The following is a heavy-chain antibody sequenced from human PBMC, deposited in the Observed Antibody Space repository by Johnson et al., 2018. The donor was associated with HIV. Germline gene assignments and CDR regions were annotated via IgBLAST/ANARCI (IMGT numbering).Heavy chain of an antibody. CDR2: ISYDGSNK. J-gene: IGHJ3*02. V-gene: IGHV3-30*14. CDR1: GFTFSSYA. Sequence: QVQLVESGGGLVQPGGSLRLSCAASGFTFSSYAMHWVRQAPGKGLEWVAVISYDGSNKYYADSVKGRFTISRDNSKNTLYLQMNSLRAEDTAVYYCATHLNDYGDTLTDDAFDIWGQGTMVTVTS. CDR3: ATHLNDYGDTLTDDAFDI. D-gene: IGHD4-17*01.